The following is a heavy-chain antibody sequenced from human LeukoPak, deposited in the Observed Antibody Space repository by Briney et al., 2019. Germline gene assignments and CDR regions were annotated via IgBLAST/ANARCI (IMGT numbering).Heavy chain of an antibody. CDR1: GFTFSSYA. CDR2: ISGSGGST. CDR3: TTDELHYYDSSGDDY. Sequence: GGSLRLSCAASGFTFSSYAMSWVRQAPGKGLEWVSAISGSGGSTYYADSVKGRFTISRDNSKNTLYLQMNSLKTEDTAVYYCTTDELHYYDSSGDDYWGQGTLVTVSS. J-gene: IGHJ4*02. D-gene: IGHD3-22*01. V-gene: IGHV3-23*01.